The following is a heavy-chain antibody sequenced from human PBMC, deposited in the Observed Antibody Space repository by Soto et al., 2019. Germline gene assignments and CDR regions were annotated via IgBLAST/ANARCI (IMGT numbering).Heavy chain of an antibody. CDR2: IYYSGST. J-gene: IGHJ5*02. Sequence: TLSLTFTVSGRSIGSGRYYWSWIRQHPGKGLEWIGYIYYSGSTYYNPSLKSRVTISVDTSKNQFSLKLSSVTAADTAVYYCARVGGINWFDPWGQGTLVT. D-gene: IGHD3-16*01. V-gene: IGHV4-31*03. CDR3: ARVGGINWFDP. CDR1: GRSIGSGRYY.